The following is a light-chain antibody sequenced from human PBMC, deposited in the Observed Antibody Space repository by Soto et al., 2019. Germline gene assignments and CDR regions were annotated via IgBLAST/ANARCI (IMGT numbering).Light chain of an antibody. CDR3: SSYTSSSTVV. CDR2: DVS. CDR1: SSDVGGYNS. Sequence: QSVLTQPASVSGSPGQSITISCTGTSSDVGGYNSVSWYQHHPGKAPKLMIYDVSNRPSGVSNRFSGSKSGNTASLTISGLQAEDEADYYCSSYTSSSTVVFGGGTKLTVL. V-gene: IGLV2-14*03. J-gene: IGLJ2*01.